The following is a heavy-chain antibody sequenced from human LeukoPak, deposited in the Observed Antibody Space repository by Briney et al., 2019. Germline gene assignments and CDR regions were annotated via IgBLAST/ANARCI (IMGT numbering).Heavy chain of an antibody. CDR1: GFTFSSYS. V-gene: IGHV3-21*01. D-gene: IGHD4-11*01. J-gene: IGHJ4*02. CDR3: ARHDYSNPHYDY. CDR2: ISSSSSYI. Sequence: PGGSLRLSCAASGFTFSSYSMNWVRQAPGKGLEWVSSISSSSSYIYYADSAKGRFTISRDNAKNSLYLQMNSLRAEDTAVYYCARHDYSNPHYDYWGQGTLVTVSS.